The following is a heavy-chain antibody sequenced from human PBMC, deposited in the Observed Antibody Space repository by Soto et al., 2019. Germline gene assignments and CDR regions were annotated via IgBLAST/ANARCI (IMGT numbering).Heavy chain of an antibody. J-gene: IGHJ3*01. V-gene: IGHV1-18*01. CDR1: GYTFSDYG. CDR2: MSTYSGHT. D-gene: IGHD2-8*01. CDR3: ARGHRIRELMVLRDEGFEV. Sequence: RLVQSGAEVRRPGASINVSCKASGYTFSDYGIIWVRQAPGQGLEWMGWMSTYSGHTNYAKSLQGKVTMTGDTTATTAFLELRGLKSDDSAVYYCARGHRIRELMVLRDEGFEVWGQGTMVTVSS.